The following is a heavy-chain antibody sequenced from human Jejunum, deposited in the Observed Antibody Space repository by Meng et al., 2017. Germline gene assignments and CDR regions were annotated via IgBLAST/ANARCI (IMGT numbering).Heavy chain of an antibody. Sequence: EVQLLESGGGLVQPGGSLRLSCAASGFTFSSYGMLWVRQAPGKGLEWVSSLPVSGDTYYADSVGGRFTISRDNSKNTLYLQMNSLRVEDTAIYYCAKGVRAVANSFFDYWVQGTLVTVSS. V-gene: IGHV3-23*01. CDR1: GFTFSSYG. CDR3: AKGVRAVANSFFDY. CDR2: LPVSGDT. J-gene: IGHJ4*02. D-gene: IGHD6-19*01.